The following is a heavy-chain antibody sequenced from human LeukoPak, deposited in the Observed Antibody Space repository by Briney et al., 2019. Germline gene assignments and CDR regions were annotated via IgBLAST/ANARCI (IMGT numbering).Heavy chain of an antibody. V-gene: IGHV3-30*18. CDR3: AKVYCSTTSCYMAAFDI. D-gene: IGHD2-2*02. CDR2: ISYDGSNK. Sequence: GGSLRLSCAASGFTFSSYGMHWVRQAPGKGLEWVAVISYDGSNKYYADSVKGRFTISRDNSKNTLYLQMNSLRAEDTAVYYCAKVYCSTTSCYMAAFDIWGQGTMVTVSS. J-gene: IGHJ3*02. CDR1: GFTFSSYG.